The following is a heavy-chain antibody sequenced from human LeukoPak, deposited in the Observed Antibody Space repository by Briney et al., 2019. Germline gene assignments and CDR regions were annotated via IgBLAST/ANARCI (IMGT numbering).Heavy chain of an antibody. J-gene: IGHJ4*02. CDR1: GGSISYSSYY. V-gene: IGHV4-39*07. CDR2: IFHSGST. CDR3: ARDPYDSSGYFDY. D-gene: IGHD3-22*01. Sequence: SETLSLTCTVSGGSISYSSYYWGWIRQPPGKGLEWIGSIFHSGSTFYNPSLKSRVTISVDTSKNQFSLKLTSVTAAGTAVYYCARDPYDSSGYFDYWGQGTLVTVSS.